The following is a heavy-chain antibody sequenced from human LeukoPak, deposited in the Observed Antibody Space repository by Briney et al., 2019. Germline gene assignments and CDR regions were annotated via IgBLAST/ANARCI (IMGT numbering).Heavy chain of an antibody. Sequence: PGGSLRLSCAASGFTFSSYAMSWVRQAPGKGLEWVSAISGSGGSTYYADSVKGRFTISRDNSKNTLYLQMNSLRAEDTAVYYCAKLLGDYVAWNWFDPWGQGTLVTVSS. J-gene: IGHJ5*02. V-gene: IGHV3-23*01. D-gene: IGHD4-17*01. CDR2: ISGSGGST. CDR3: AKLLGDYVAWNWFDP. CDR1: GFTFSSYA.